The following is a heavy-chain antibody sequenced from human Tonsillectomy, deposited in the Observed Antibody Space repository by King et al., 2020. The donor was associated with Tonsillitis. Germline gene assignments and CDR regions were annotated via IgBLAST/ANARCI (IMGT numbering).Heavy chain of an antibody. J-gene: IGHJ4*02. Sequence: QLVQSGAEVKKPGASVKVSCKASGYTFTDYYMHWVRQAPGQGLEWMGWINPNSGDTKYAQKFQGRVTVTRDTSISTAYMELSRLRSDDTAGYYCARDQATVDYYDSSGYSSFDYWGQGTLVTVSS. V-gene: IGHV1-2*02. CDR1: GYTFTDYY. CDR2: INPNSGDT. D-gene: IGHD3-22*01. CDR3: ARDQATVDYYDSSGYSSFDY.